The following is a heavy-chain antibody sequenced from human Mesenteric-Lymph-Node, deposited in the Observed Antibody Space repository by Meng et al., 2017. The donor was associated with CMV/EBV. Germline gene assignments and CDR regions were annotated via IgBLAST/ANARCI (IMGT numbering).Heavy chain of an antibody. V-gene: IGHV5-51*01. Sequence: SVSSLSISWVGSVREMPRQRLEKSVIIFADDSDTRYSQSFQSLMTISANKTISTAYLQWRRLKASDTAMYYCARHRQRRAVAGLFDYWGQGTLVTVSS. CDR1: VSSLSISW. CDR2: IFADDSDT. CDR3: ARHRQRRAVAGLFDY. J-gene: IGHJ4*02. D-gene: IGHD6-19*01.